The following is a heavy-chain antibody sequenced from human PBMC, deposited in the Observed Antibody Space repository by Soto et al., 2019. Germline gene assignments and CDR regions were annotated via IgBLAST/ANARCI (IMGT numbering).Heavy chain of an antibody. J-gene: IGHJ3*02. CDR1: GFTFSDYY. Sequence: GGSLRLSCAASGFTFSDYYMIWIRQAPGKGLEWVSYISSSSSYTNYADSVKGRFTISRDNAKNSLYLQMNSLRAEDTAVYYCARGGYYYDSSGYANDAFDIWGQGTMVTVSS. CDR3: ARGGYYYDSSGYANDAFDI. D-gene: IGHD3-22*01. CDR2: ISSSSSYT. V-gene: IGHV3-11*05.